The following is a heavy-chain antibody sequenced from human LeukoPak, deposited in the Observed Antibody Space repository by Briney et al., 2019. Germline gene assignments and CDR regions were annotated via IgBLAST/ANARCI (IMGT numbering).Heavy chain of an antibody. Sequence: SETLSLTCSVSGGSISSHYWSWIRQPPGKGLEWIGHIYYSGSTKYNPSLKSRVTISVDTSKNQFSLKLSSVTAADTAVYYCARGGTTVTPGLLWFDPWGQGTLVTVSS. D-gene: IGHD4-17*01. V-gene: IGHV4-59*11. CDR1: GGSISSHY. J-gene: IGHJ5*02. CDR3: ARGGTTVTPGLLWFDP. CDR2: IYYSGST.